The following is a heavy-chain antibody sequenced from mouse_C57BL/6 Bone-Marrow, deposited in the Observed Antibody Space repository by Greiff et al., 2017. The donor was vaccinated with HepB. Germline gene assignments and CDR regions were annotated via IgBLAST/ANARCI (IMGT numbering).Heavy chain of an antibody. CDR2: IYPGGGYT. CDR3: ARGGLVYFDY. V-gene: IGHV1-63*01. J-gene: IGHJ2*01. CDR1: GYTFTNYW. D-gene: IGHD3-3*01. Sequence: VQLQQSGAELVRPGTSVKMSCKASGYTFTNYWIGWAKQRPGHGLEWIGDIYPGGGYTNYNEKFKGKATLTADKSSSTAYMQFSSLTSEDSAIYYCARGGLVYFDYWGQGTTLPVSS.